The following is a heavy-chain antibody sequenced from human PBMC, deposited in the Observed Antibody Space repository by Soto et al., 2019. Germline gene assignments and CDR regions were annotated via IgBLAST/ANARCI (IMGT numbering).Heavy chain of an antibody. CDR1: GGSISSSSYY. CDR3: ARRPMVGPVSENAFDI. D-gene: IGHD6-19*01. Sequence: QLLLQESGPGLVKSSETLSLTGSVSGGSISSSSYYWHWIRQSPEKGLEWIGSVYYSGTTYYNPSLKRRVTISVDTYNQFSLKLSSVTAADTAYYFCARRPMVGPVSENAFDIWGQGTRVTVSS. CDR2: VYYSGTT. V-gene: IGHV4-39*01. J-gene: IGHJ3*02.